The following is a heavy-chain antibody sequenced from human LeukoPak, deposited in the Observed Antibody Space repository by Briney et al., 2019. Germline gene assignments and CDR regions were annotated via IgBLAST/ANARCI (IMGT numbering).Heavy chain of an antibody. J-gene: IGHJ4*02. D-gene: IGHD2-2*02. CDR2: ISGSGGST. CDR3: AKGIYPRYFDY. CDR1: GFTFSSYA. Sequence: PGASLRLSCVVSGFTFSSYAMSWVRQAPGKGLEWVSAISGSGGSTYYADSVKNRFTISRDNSKNTLYLQMNSLRAEDTAVYYCAKGIYPRYFDYWGQGTLVTVSS. V-gene: IGHV3-23*01.